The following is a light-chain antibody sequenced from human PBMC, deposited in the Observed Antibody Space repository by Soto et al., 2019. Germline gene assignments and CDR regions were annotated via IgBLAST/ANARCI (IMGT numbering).Light chain of an antibody. Sequence: DIQMTQSPSTLSASVGDRVTITCRASQSISSWLAWYQQKPGKAPKLLIYKASSLESGVPSRFSGSGSGTEFTLTISSLQPDDFATYYRQKYNSYWTFCQGTKLDIK. CDR2: KAS. J-gene: IGKJ1*01. CDR1: QSISSW. V-gene: IGKV1-5*03. CDR3: QKYNSYWT.